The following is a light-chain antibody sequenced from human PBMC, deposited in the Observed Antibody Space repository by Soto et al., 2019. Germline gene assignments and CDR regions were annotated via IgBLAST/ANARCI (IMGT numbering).Light chain of an antibody. CDR3: SSYISSSTLV. CDR1: SIDVGAYNY. V-gene: IGLV2-14*01. CDR2: EVS. Sequence: QSVLTQPASVSGPPGQSITISCTGTSIDVGAYNYVSWYQQHPGKAPKLMIYEVSNRPSGVSNRFSGSKSGNTASLTISGLQAEDEADYYCSSYISSSTLVFGTGTKVTVL. J-gene: IGLJ1*01.